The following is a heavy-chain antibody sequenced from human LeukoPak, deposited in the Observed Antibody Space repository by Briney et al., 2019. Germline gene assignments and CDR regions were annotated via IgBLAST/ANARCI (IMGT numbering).Heavy chain of an antibody. CDR2: ISSGGSTI. V-gene: IGHV3-11*01. CDR3: ARRPAAGRCFDY. J-gene: IGHJ4*02. D-gene: IGHD6-13*01. Sequence: GGSLRLSCAVSGFTFSDYYMSWIRQAPGKGLEWVSYISSGGSTISHADSVKGRFTISGDNAENSVYLQMNSLRAEDTAVYYCARRPAAGRCFDYWGQGTLVTVSS. CDR1: GFTFSDYY.